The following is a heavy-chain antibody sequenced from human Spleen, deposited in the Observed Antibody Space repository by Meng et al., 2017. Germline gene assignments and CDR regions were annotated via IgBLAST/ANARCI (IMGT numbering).Heavy chain of an antibody. J-gene: IGHJ4*02. Sequence: GGSLRLSCAASGFTFSTYAMHWVRQAPGKGLEWVALKSHDGSDVQYADSVKGRFTISRDNSKSTLYLQMNSLRTEDTAKYYCARDKYGSIDSWGQGTVVTVSS. CDR2: KSHDGSDV. CDR3: ARDKYGSIDS. CDR1: GFTFSTYA. V-gene: IGHV3-30*01. D-gene: IGHD3-10*01.